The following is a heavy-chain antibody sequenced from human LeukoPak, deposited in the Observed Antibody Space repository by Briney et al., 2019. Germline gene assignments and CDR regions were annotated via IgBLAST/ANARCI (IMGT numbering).Heavy chain of an antibody. CDR3: ARDDLFVVVPAARGDAFDI. Sequence: ASVKVSCKASGYTFTSYGISWVRQAPGQGLEWMGWISAYNGNTNYAQKLQGRVTMTTDTSTSTAYMELRSLRSDDTAVYYCARDDLFVVVPAARGDAFDIWGQGTMVTVSS. J-gene: IGHJ3*02. V-gene: IGHV1-18*04. CDR2: ISAYNGNT. CDR1: GYTFTSYG. D-gene: IGHD2-2*01.